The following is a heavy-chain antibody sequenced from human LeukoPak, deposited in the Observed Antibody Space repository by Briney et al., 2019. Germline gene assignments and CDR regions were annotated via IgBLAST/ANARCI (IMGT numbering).Heavy chain of an antibody. CDR2: IYHSGST. D-gene: IGHD1-26*01. CDR1: GYSISSGYY. J-gene: IGHJ4*02. V-gene: IGHV4-38-2*02. Sequence: SETLSLTCTVSGYSISSGYYWGWIRQPPGKGLEWIGSIYHSGSTYYNPSLKSRVAISVDTSKNQFSLKLSSVTAADTAVYYCARDQGVGATAVDYWGQGTLVTVSS. CDR3: ARDQGVGATAVDY.